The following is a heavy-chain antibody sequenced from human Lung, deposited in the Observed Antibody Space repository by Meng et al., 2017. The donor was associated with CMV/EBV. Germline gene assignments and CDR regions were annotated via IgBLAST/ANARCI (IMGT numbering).Heavy chain of an antibody. CDR1: GFTFDDYT. CDR2: ISWDGGST. Sequence: SCAASGFTFDDYTMHWVRQAPGKGLEWVSLISWDGGSTYYADSVKGRFTISRDNSKNSLYLQMNSLRTEDTALYYCAKDHSDFWSGPFDYWGQGTLVTVSS. V-gene: IGHV3-43*01. CDR3: AKDHSDFWSGPFDY. J-gene: IGHJ4*02. D-gene: IGHD3-3*01.